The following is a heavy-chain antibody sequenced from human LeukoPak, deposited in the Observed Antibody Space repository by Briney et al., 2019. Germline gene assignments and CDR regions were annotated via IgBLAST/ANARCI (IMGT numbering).Heavy chain of an antibody. CDR2: INPNSGGT. D-gene: IGHD5-18*01. Sequence: ASVKVSRKASGYTFTGYYMHWVRQAPGQGLEWMGWINPNSGGTNYAQKFQGRVTMTRDTSISTAYMELSRLRSDDTAVYYCARGTISYHSDYFDYWGQGTLVTVSS. J-gene: IGHJ4*02. V-gene: IGHV1-2*02. CDR1: GYTFTGYY. CDR3: ARGTISYHSDYFDY.